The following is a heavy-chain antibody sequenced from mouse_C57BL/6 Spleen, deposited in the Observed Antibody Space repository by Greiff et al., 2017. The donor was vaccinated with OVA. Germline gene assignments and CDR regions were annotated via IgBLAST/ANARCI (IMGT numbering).Heavy chain of an antibody. Sequence: DVMLVESGGDLVKPGGSLKLSCAASGFTFSSYGMSWVRQTPDKRLEWVATISSGGSYTYYPDSVKGRFTISRDNAKNTLYLQMSSLKSEDTAMYYCARRTGSYAMDYWGQGTSVTVSS. J-gene: IGHJ4*01. CDR2: ISSGGSYT. CDR3: ARRTGSYAMDY. D-gene: IGHD4-1*01. CDR1: GFTFSSYG. V-gene: IGHV5-6*02.